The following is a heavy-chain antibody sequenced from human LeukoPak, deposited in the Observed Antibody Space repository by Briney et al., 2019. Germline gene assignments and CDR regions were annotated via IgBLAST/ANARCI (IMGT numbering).Heavy chain of an antibody. D-gene: IGHD6-13*01. V-gene: IGHV1-8*01. CDR2: MNPNSGST. J-gene: IGHJ6*03. Sequence: ASVKVSCKASGYTFTSYDINWVRQATGQGLEWMGWMNPNSGSTGYAQKFQGRVTMTRNTSISTAYMELSSLRSEDTAVDHCARVGSSWDYYYYYFYMDVWGKGTTVTISS. CDR1: GYTFTSYD. CDR3: ARVGSSWDYYYYYFYMDV.